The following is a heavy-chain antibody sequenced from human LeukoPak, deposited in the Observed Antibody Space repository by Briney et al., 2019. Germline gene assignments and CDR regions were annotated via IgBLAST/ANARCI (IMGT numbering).Heavy chain of an antibody. V-gene: IGHV3-33*01. J-gene: IGHJ4*02. CDR1: GFTLSSFA. CDR2: IWYDGSNK. D-gene: IGHD6-13*01. Sequence: PGGSLRLSCAASGFTLSSFAMHWVRQAPGQGLEWVAVIWYDGSNKYYADSVKGRFTISRDNSKNTLYLQMNSLRAEDTAVYYCARSTQKQQLVLCLGYWGQGTLVTVSS. CDR3: ARSTQKQQLVLCLGY.